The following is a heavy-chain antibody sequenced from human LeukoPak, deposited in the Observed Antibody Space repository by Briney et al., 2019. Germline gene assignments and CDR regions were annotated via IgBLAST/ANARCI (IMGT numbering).Heavy chain of an antibody. D-gene: IGHD2-2*01. CDR3: ARHSRGSTSLHMDV. Sequence: GESLKISCKGSGYSFTSYWIGWVRQMPGKGLAWTGILYPGDSDTRYSPSFQGLVTISADKSISTAYLQWSSLKASDTAMYYCARHSRGSTSLHMDVWGQGTTVTVSS. V-gene: IGHV5-51*01. J-gene: IGHJ6*02. CDR1: GYSFTSYW. CDR2: LYPGDSDT.